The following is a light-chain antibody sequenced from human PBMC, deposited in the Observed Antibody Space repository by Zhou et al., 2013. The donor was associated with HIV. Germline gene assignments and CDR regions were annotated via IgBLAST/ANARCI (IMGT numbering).Light chain of an antibody. Sequence: DIQMTQSPSSLSASVGDRVTITCRASQTIINYLNWYQKKPGKAPNLLIYAASSLQGGVPSRFSGRGSGTDFTLTITSLQPEDFATYYCQQSYSSPRTFGQGTKVEIK. V-gene: IGKV1-39*01. J-gene: IGKJ1*01. CDR2: AAS. CDR3: QQSYSSPRT. CDR1: QTIINY.